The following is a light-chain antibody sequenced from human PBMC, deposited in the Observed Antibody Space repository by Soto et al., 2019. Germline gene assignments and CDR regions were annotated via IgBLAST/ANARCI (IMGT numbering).Light chain of an antibody. J-gene: IGKJ1*01. CDR2: DAF. Sequence: EIVLTQSPATLSLSPGERATLSCGATQSVSSDLAWYQQNPGQAPRLLIYDAFIRATGIPTRFSGSGSGTEFTLTISSLQSEDFAVYYCQQHYNWHRTFGQGTKLDIK. CDR1: QSVSSD. V-gene: IGKV3-15*01. CDR3: QQHYNWHRT.